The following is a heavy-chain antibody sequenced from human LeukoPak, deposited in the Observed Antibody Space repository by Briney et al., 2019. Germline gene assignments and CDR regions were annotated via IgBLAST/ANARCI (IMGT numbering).Heavy chain of an antibody. CDR1: GFTFDDYA. J-gene: IGHJ4*02. Sequence: PGGSLRLSCAASGFTFDDYAMHWVRQAPGKGLEWVSGISWNSGSIGYADSVKGRFTISRDNAKNSLYLQMNSLRAEDTAVYYCAGGEGYFDYWGQGTLVTVSS. CDR2: ISWNSGSI. CDR3: AGGEGYFDY. V-gene: IGHV3-9*01. D-gene: IGHD1-26*01.